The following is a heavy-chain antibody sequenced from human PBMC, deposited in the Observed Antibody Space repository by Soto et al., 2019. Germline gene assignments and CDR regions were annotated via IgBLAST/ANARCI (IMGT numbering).Heavy chain of an antibody. D-gene: IGHD3-16*01. CDR2: IRNQVRSYTT. Sequence: VLLVESGGGLVQPGGSLRLSCAASGLTFSDHYMDWVRQAPGKGLEWVGRIRNQVRSYTTEYAASVRGRFTISRDDSQNSLYLQMNSLKTEDTAVYYCATDMAGASGGYYIDYWGQGTLVTVSS. CDR3: ATDMAGASGGYYIDY. J-gene: IGHJ4*02. V-gene: IGHV3-72*01. CDR1: GLTFSDHY.